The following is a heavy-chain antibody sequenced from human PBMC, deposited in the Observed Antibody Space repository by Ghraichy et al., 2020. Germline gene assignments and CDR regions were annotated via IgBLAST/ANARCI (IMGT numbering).Heavy chain of an antibody. Sequence: SETLSLTCAVYGGSFTSYYWSWIRQPPGKGLEWIGEINHCGSTNYNPSLKSRVTLSVDRSKDQFSLKLSSVTAADTAVFYCARGRKSSQQLVPLPFDYWGQGTLLTVSS. CDR1: GGSFTSYY. D-gene: IGHD6-13*01. CDR2: INHCGST. J-gene: IGHJ4*02. CDR3: ARGRKSSQQLVPLPFDY. V-gene: IGHV4-34*01.